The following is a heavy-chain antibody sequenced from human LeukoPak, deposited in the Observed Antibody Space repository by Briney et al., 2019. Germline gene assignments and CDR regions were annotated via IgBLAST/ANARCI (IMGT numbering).Heavy chain of an antibody. V-gene: IGHV3-72*01. D-gene: IGHD1-26*01. Sequence: PGGSLRLSCAASGLTISDHQMDWVRQAPGKGLEWVGRSRKKGNTYTTEYAASVKGRITISRDDSKNSLYLQLNSLKTEDTAVYYCARATYSGSSDAFDIWGQGTMLTVSS. J-gene: IGHJ3*02. CDR1: GLTISDHQ. CDR3: ARATYSGSSDAFDI. CDR2: SRKKGNTYTT.